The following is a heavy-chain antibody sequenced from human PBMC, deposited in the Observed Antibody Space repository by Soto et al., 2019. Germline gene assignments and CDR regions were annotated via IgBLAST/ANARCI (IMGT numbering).Heavy chain of an antibody. CDR3: ARDDHYYYYYGMDV. CDR1: GFTFSSYE. CDR2: ISSSGSTI. V-gene: IGHV3-48*03. J-gene: IGHJ6*02. Sequence: GGSLRLSCAASGFTFSSYEMNWVRQAPGKGLEWVSYISSSGSTIYYADSVKGRFTISRDNAKNSLYLQMNSLRAEDTAVYYCARDDHYYYYYGMDVWGQGTTVTVSS.